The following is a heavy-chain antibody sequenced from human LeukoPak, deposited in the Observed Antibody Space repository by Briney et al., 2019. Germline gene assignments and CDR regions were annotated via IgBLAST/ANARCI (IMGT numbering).Heavy chain of an antibody. Sequence: RPSETLSLTCTVSGGSISAYYWSWIRQPPGKGLEWIGYIYYSGSTYYNPSLKSRVTISVDTSKNQFSLKLSSVTAADTAVYYCARVPPYDSSGYYYQRDYWGQGTLVTVSS. J-gene: IGHJ4*02. CDR1: GGSISAYY. D-gene: IGHD3-22*01. CDR3: ARVPPYDSSGYYYQRDY. CDR2: IYYSGST. V-gene: IGHV4-30-4*01.